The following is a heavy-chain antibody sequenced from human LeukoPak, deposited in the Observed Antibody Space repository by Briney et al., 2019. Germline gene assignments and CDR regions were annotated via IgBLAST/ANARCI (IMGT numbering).Heavy chain of an antibody. D-gene: IGHD2-2*01. V-gene: IGHV4-59*01. CDR1: GGSISSYY. CDR3: ARALGYCTSTSCLNYNYYGMDV. J-gene: IGHJ6*02. CDR2: IYYSGST. Sequence: SETLSLTCTVSGGSISSYYWSWIRQPPGKGLEWIAYIYYSGSTNYNPSLKSRVTISVDTSKNQFSLKLSSVTAADTAMYYCARALGYCTSTSCLNYNYYGMDVWGQGTTVTVSS.